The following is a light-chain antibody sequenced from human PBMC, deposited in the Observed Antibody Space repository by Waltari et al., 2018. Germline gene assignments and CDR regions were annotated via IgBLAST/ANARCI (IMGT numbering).Light chain of an antibody. V-gene: IGKV1-5*03. CDR2: KAS. J-gene: IGKJ1*01. CDR1: QRISSY. CDR3: QQYNRYST. Sequence: ITGRASQRISSYLACDQQKPGKAPKLLISKASTLGSGVPARFSGSGSGTEFTLTISSLQPDDFATYYCQQYNRYSTFGQGTKVEIK.